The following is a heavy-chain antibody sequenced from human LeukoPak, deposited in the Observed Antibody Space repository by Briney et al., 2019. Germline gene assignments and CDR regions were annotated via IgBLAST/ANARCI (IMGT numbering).Heavy chain of an antibody. CDR3: ARVLANYDILTGSFDY. J-gene: IGHJ4*02. V-gene: IGHV1-2*02. Sequence: ASVKVSCKATGYTFTGYYMHWVRQAPGQGLEWMGWINPNSGGTNYAQKFQGRVTMTRDTSISTAYMELSRLRSDDTAVYYCARVLANYDILTGSFDYWGQGTLVTVSS. D-gene: IGHD3-9*01. CDR2: INPNSGGT. CDR1: GYTFTGYY.